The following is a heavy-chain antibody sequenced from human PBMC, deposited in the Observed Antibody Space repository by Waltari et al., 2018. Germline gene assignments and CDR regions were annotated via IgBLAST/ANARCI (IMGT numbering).Heavy chain of an antibody. J-gene: IGHJ4*02. CDR2: IHGTGKT. CDR3: ARDRGRGLYLDS. V-gene: IGHV4-4*02. Sequence: QLQLQQSGPGLVKPSESLFLSCAVSGDSVSNNSWGCWVRQPPGKGLEWIGQIHGTGKTNYNPSLESRVTVSMDTSNNQFSLRVTSPTAADTAVYFCARDRGRGLYLDSWGQGTLVTVS. CDR1: GDSVSNNSW. D-gene: IGHD1-26*01.